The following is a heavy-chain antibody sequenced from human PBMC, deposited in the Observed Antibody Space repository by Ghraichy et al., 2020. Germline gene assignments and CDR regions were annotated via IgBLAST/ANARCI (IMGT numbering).Heavy chain of an antibody. J-gene: IGHJ6*02. CDR3: ARVETAAAKYYYYYYGMDV. Sequence: SETLSLTCTVSGGSVSSGSYYWSWIRQPPGKGLEWIGYIYYSGSTNYNPSLKSRVTISVDTSKNQFSLKLSSVTAADTAVYYCARVETAAAKYYYYYYGMDVWGQGTTVTVSS. D-gene: IGHD6-13*01. CDR2: IYYSGST. CDR1: GGSVSSGSYY. V-gene: IGHV4-61*01.